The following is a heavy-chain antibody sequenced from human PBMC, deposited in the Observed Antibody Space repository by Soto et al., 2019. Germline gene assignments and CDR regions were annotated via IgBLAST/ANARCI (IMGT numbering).Heavy chain of an antibody. CDR2: TTFSGGNT. Sequence: EVQLLESGGGFVQPGGSLSLSCAGFGFTFSNYDMSWVRQAPGKELEWVSGTTFSGGNTYYADSVKGRFTISRDNSRNTLYLQINSLRAEDTAVYYCAKDAYSGSPYYFDFWGQGTMVTVAS. D-gene: IGHD1-26*01. CDR1: GFTFSNYD. V-gene: IGHV3-23*01. J-gene: IGHJ4*02. CDR3: AKDAYSGSPYYFDF.